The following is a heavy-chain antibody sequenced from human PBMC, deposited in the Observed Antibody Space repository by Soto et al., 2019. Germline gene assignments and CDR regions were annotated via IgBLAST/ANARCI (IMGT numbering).Heavy chain of an antibody. Sequence: VSCLKKKWVRQAPGQGLEWMGVINPSGDMTTYAQKFQGRVTMTTDTSTSTLYMELSSLRSEDTAVYYCARYNSYDNGGASGWYFDLCGRGTLVTVSS. V-gene: IGHV1-46*01. D-gene: IGHD3-22*01. CDR1: VSCLK. CDR2: INPSGDMT. J-gene: IGHJ2*01. CDR3: ARYNSYDNGGASGWYFDL.